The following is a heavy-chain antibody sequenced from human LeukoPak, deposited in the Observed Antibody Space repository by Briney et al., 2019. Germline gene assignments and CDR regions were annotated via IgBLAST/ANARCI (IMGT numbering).Heavy chain of an antibody. D-gene: IGHD3-9*01. CDR3: AKVLSENYDILTGPFDY. V-gene: IGHV3-74*01. J-gene: IGHJ4*02. CDR2: INSDGRST. Sequence: PGGSLRLSCAASGFTFSNYWMHWVRQAPGKGLVWVSRINSDGRSTNYADSVKGRFTISRDNAKNSLYLQMNSLRAEDTALYYCAKVLSENYDILTGPFDYWGQGTLVTVSS. CDR1: GFTFSNYW.